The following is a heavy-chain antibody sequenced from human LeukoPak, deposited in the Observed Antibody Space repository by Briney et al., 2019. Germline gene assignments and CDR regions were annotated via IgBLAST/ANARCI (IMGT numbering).Heavy chain of an antibody. V-gene: IGHV3-30*03. CDR3: ARVLPSNRDWFDP. Sequence: PGGSLRLSCAASGFTFSSYGIHWVRQAPGKGLEWVAVISHDGTNKYYEDSVKGRFTISRDNSKNTLYLQMNSLRAEDTAVYYCARVLPSNRDWFDPWGQGTLVTVSS. CDR1: GFTFSSYG. J-gene: IGHJ5*02. CDR2: ISHDGTNK. D-gene: IGHD1-14*01.